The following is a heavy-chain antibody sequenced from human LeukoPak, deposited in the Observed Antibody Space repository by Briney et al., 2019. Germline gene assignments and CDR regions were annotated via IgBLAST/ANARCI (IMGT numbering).Heavy chain of an antibody. J-gene: IGHJ4*02. CDR2: IYYSGST. CDR1: GGSISSYY. V-gene: IGHV4-59*01. CDR3: ARELTGDQGFDY. D-gene: IGHD7-27*01. Sequence: SETLSLTCTVSGGSISSYYWSWIRQPPGKGLEWIGYIYYSGSTNYNPSLKSRVTISVDTSKNQFSLKLSSVTAADTAVYYCARELTGDQGFDYWGQGTLVTVSS.